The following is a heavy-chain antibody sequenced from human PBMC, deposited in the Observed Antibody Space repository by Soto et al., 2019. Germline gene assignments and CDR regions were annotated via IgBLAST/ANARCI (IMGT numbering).Heavy chain of an antibody. CDR3: ARTRGYCSGGSCSQYYYGMDV. CDR1: GFSLSTSGMC. J-gene: IGHJ6*02. V-gene: IGHV2-70*11. Sequence: SGPTLVNPTQTLTLTCTFSGFSLSTSGMCVSWIRQPPGKALEWLARIDWDDDKYYSTSLKTRLTISKDTSKNQVVLTMTNMDPVDTATYYCARTRGYCSGGSCSQYYYGMDVWGQGTTVTVSS. D-gene: IGHD2-15*01. CDR2: IDWDDDK.